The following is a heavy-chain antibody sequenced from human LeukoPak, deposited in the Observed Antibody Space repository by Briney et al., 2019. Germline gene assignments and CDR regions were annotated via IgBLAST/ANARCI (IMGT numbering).Heavy chain of an antibody. CDR2: INWNGGST. V-gene: IGHV3-20*04. CDR1: GFTFDDYG. Sequence: GGSLRLSCAASGFTFDDYGMSWVRQAPGKGLEWVSGINWNGGSTGYADSVKGRFTISRDNAKNSLYLQMNSLRAEDTALYYCARDGSSTSGNYYYYMDVWGKGTTVTVSS. D-gene: IGHD2-2*01. CDR3: ARDGSSTSGNYYYYMDV. J-gene: IGHJ6*03.